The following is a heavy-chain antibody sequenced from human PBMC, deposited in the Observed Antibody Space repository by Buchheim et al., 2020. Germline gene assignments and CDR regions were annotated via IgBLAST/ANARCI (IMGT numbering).Heavy chain of an antibody. CDR3: ARAPAYDGDSYYFDY. D-gene: IGHD2-21*01. Sequence: EVLLVESGGGLVQPGGSLRLSCAASGFTFSPYEMNWVRQAPGKGLECISYISSSGDTIYYADSVKGRFTISRDNAKDSLYLQMNSLRAEDTAVYYCARAPAYDGDSYYFDYGGQETL. CDR1: GFTFSPYE. V-gene: IGHV3-48*03. CDR2: ISSSGDTI. J-gene: IGHJ4*02.